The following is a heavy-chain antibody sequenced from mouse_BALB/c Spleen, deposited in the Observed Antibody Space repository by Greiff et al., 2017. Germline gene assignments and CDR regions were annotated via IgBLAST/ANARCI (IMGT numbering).Heavy chain of an antibody. CDR3: AHSSGYGAY. Sequence: VQLQQSGAELVRPGALVKLSCKASGFNIKDYYMHWVKQRPEQGLEWIGWIDPENGNTIYDPKFQGKASITADTSSNTAYLQRSSLTSEDTAVYYCAHSSGYGAYWGQGTLVTVSA. D-gene: IGHD3-1*01. CDR1: GFNIKDYY. J-gene: IGHJ3*01. V-gene: IGHV14-1*02. CDR2: IDPENGNT.